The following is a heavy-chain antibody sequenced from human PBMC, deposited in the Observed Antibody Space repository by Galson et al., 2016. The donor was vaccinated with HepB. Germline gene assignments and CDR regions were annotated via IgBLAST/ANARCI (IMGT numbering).Heavy chain of an antibody. Sequence: SCKASRGTFNNYVFSWVRQAPGQGLEWMGGIIPIFGSANYAQKFQGRVTITADKSTSTAYMELSSLRSEDTAVYYCARTRVGATTDFDYWGQGTLVTVSS. V-gene: IGHV1-69*06. CDR3: ARTRVGATTDFDY. D-gene: IGHD1-26*01. CDR1: RGTFNNYV. CDR2: IIPIFGSA. J-gene: IGHJ4*02.